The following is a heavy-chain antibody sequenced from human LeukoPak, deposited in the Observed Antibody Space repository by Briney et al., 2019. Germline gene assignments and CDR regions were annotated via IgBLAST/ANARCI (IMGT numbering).Heavy chain of an antibody. D-gene: IGHD1-26*01. CDR2: INPNSGGT. J-gene: IGHJ4*02. Sequence: ASVKVSCQASGYTFTDYYMHWVRQAPGQGLAWMGWINPNSGGTNYAQKFQSRVTMTRDTSISTAYMELSRLRSDDTAVYYCARSWAGESEFDYWGQGTLVTVSS. CDR3: ARSWAGESEFDY. CDR1: GYTFTDYY. V-gene: IGHV1-2*02.